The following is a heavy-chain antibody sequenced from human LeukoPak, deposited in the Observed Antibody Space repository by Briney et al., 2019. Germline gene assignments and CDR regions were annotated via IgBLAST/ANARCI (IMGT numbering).Heavy chain of an antibody. CDR1: GGSISSYY. CDR2: MYYRGNT. CDR3: ARGSQRGGSYVKPWFDP. Sequence: SETLSLTCTVSGGSISSYYWSWIRQPPGKGLEWIGYMYYRGNTNYDPSLKSRVTISVDTSKNQFSLKLSSVTAADTAVYYCARGSQRGGSYVKPWFDPWGQGTLVTVSS. J-gene: IGHJ5*02. V-gene: IGHV4-59*12. D-gene: IGHD1-26*01.